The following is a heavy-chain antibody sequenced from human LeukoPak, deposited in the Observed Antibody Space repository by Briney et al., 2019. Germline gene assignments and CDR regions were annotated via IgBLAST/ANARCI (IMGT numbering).Heavy chain of an antibody. J-gene: IGHJ5*02. D-gene: IGHD6-13*01. CDR2: INHSGST. CDR3: ATTAAGTGDWFDP. Sequence: PSETLSLTCAVYGGSFSGYYWSWIRQPPGKGLEWIGEINHSGSTNYNPSLKSRVTISVDTSKNQLSLKLSSVTAADTAVYYCATTAAGTGDWFDPWGQGTLVTVSS. V-gene: IGHV4-34*01. CDR1: GGSFSGYY.